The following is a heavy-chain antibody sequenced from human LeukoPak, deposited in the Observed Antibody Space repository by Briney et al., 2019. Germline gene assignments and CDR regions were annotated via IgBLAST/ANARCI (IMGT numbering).Heavy chain of an antibody. J-gene: IGHJ5*02. V-gene: IGHV4-61*02. CDR3: ARASGSGSWAWFDP. CDR2: IYTSGST. D-gene: IGHD3-10*01. Sequence: SETLSLTCTVSGGSISSGSYYWRWIRQPAGKGLEWIGRIYTSGSTNYNPSLKSRVTISVDTSKNQFSLKLSSVTAADTAVYYCARASGSGSWAWFDPWGQGTLVTVSS. CDR1: GGSISSGSYY.